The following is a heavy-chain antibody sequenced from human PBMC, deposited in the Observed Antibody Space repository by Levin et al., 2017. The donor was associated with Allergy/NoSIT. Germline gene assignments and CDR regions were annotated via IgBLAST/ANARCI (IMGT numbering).Heavy chain of an antibody. CDR2: IYYSGST. Sequence: SQTLSLTCTVSGGSISSSSYYWGWIRQPPGKGLEWIGSIYYSGSTYYNPSLKSRVTISVDTSKNQFSLKLSSVTAADTAVYYCARLGLTYYYGSGSYYTEKIIDYWGQGTLVTVSS. J-gene: IGHJ4*02. V-gene: IGHV4-39*01. D-gene: IGHD3-10*01. CDR1: GGSISSSSYY. CDR3: ARLGLTYYYGSGSYYTEKIIDY.